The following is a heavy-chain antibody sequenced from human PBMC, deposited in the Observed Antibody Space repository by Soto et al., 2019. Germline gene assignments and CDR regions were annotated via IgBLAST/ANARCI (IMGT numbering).Heavy chain of an antibody. CDR2: IFYSGST. J-gene: IGHJ3*02. Sequence: QVRLQESGPGLVKPSQTLSLTCTVSGGSISSGGYYWSWIRQHPGKGLEWIGNIFYSGSTSYNPSLKSRVSIALDTSKNQYYLKLTSVTAADTAVYYCARDSSSWNVIAFDIWGQGTLVTVSS. D-gene: IGHD6-13*01. CDR1: GGSISSGGYY. V-gene: IGHV4-31*03. CDR3: ARDSSSWNVIAFDI.